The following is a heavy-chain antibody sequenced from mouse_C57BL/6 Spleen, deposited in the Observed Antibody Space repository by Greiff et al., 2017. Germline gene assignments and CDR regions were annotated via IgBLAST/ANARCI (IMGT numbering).Heavy chain of an antibody. J-gene: IGHJ4*01. D-gene: IGHD1-1*01. CDR2: ISSGSGTI. CDR3: AREYGSSQYYAMDY. CDR1: GFTFSDYG. Sequence: EVKLMESGGGLVKPGGSLKLSCAASGFTFSDYGMHWVRQAPEKGLEWVAYISSGSGTIYYADTVKGRFTISRDNAKNTLFLQMTSLRSEDTAMYYCAREYGSSQYYAMDYWGQGTSVTVSS. V-gene: IGHV5-17*01.